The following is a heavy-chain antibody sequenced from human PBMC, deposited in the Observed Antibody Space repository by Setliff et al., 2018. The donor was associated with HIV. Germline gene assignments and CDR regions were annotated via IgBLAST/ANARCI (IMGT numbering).Heavy chain of an antibody. CDR3: AKTSVGATGLYAFDI. CDR1: GGSISSGIYY. D-gene: IGHD1-26*01. V-gene: IGHV4-61*09. CDR2: IYTTGST. J-gene: IGHJ3*02. Sequence: PSETLSLTCTVSGGSISSGIYYWSWIRQPAGQGLEWIGHIYTTGSTNYNPSLKSRVTISADTSNNQFSLRLTSMTAADTAVYYCAKTSVGATGLYAFDIWGQGTMVTVSS.